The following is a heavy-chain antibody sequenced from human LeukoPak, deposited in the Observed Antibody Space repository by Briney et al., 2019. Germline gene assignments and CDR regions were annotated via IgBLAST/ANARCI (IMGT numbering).Heavy chain of an antibody. D-gene: IGHD6-13*01. CDR1: GFTFSSYG. J-gene: IGHJ5*02. CDR3: ARVYSSSWSFWFDP. V-gene: IGHV3-33*01. Sequence: GRSLRLSCAASGFTFSSYGMHWVRQAPGKGLEWVAVIWYDGSNKYYADSVKGRFTISRDNSKNTLYLQMNSLRAEDTAVYYCARVYSSSWSFWFDPWGQGTLVTVSS. CDR2: IWYDGSNK.